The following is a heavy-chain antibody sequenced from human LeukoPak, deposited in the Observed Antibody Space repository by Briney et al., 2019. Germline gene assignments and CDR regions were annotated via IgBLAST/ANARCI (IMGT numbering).Heavy chain of an antibody. CDR3: ARLQIVVVTASTFDY. CDR2: ISYDGSNK. D-gene: IGHD2-21*02. V-gene: IGHV3-30*03. CDR1: RFILISYG. Sequence: ALTDTRAGSRFILISYGIHSVGPAPCPVLAWVAVISYDGSNKYYADSVKGRSTISRDNSKNTLYLQMNSLRAEDTAVYYCARLQIVVVTASTFDYWGQGTLVTVSS. J-gene: IGHJ4*02.